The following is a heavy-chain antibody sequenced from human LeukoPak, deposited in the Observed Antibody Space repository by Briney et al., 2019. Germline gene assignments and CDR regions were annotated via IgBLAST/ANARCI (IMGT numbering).Heavy chain of an antibody. V-gene: IGHV4-34*01. CDR3: AREGYYDSSGSYYVNYADY. J-gene: IGHJ4*02. Sequence: KPSETLSLTCAVYGGSFSGYYWSWIRQPPGKGLEWIGEINHSGSTNYNPSLKSRVTISVDTSKNQFSLKLGSVTAADTAVYYCAREGYYDSSGSYYVNYADYWGQGTLVTVSS. D-gene: IGHD3-22*01. CDR2: INHSGST. CDR1: GGSFSGYY.